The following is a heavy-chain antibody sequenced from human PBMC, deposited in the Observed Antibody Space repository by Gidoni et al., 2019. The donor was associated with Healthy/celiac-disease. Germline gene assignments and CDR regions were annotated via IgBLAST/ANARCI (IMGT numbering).Heavy chain of an antibody. D-gene: IGHD3-22*01. CDR1: GFPFIRFG. Sequence: VQWVASGGGLVRLGRSRGLPCAAPGFPFIRFGLLWVRQAPGKGLEWVAVISQDGSNKYYADSVKGRFTISRDNSKNTLYLQMNSLRAEDTAVYYCARGVPTYYYDRSGDYAFDIWGQGTMVTVSS. CDR3: ARGVPTYYYDRSGDYAFDI. J-gene: IGHJ3*02. V-gene: IGHV3-30*03. CDR2: ISQDGSNK.